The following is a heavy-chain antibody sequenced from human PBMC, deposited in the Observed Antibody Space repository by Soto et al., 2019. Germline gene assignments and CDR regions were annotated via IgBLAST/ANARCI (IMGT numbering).Heavy chain of an antibody. CDR2: ISNDGSNE. Sequence: QSGGSLRLSCAVSGFTFRWFGMNWVRQAPGKGLEWVARISNDGSNEYYVDSVKGRFTISRDNSKNTLYLQMDSLRAEDTAVYYCAKGEVRGIIPSYFDYWGLGTLVTVSS. CDR1: GFTFRWFG. J-gene: IGHJ4*02. CDR3: AKGEVRGIIPSYFDY. V-gene: IGHV3-30*18. D-gene: IGHD3-10*01.